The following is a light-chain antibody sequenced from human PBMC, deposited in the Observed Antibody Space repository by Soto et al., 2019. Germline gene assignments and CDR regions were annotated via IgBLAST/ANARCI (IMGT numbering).Light chain of an antibody. CDR1: QSISSW. V-gene: IGKV1-5*01. CDR2: DAP. J-gene: IGKJ5*01. Sequence: DIQITPSPSTVSASVGYSVTITGLASQSISSWLAWYQQNPGKAPKLLIYDAPSLESGVQSRFSGSGSGTEFTLTISSLQPDELATYYCQQSYSTPITLGQGTRLAIK. CDR3: QQSYSTPIT.